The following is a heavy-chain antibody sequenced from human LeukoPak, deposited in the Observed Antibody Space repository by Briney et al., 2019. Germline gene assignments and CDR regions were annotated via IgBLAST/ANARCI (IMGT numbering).Heavy chain of an antibody. J-gene: IGHJ4*02. Sequence: AGGSLRLSCAASGFTFSSYGMHWVRQAPGKGLEWVAVISYDGSNKYYADSVKGRFTISRDNSKNTLYLQMNSLRAEDTAVYYCASSGSGYSYGLVTTETDYWGQGTLVTVSS. CDR1: GFTFSSYG. V-gene: IGHV3-30*03. CDR3: ASSGSGYSYGLVTTETDY. CDR2: ISYDGSNK. D-gene: IGHD5-18*01.